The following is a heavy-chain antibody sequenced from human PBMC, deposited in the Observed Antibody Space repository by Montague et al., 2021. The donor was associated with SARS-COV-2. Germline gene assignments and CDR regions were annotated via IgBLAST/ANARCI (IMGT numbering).Heavy chain of an antibody. J-gene: IGHJ6*02. V-gene: IGHV3-74*01. CDR3: ASDMTTAYYYYYGMDV. D-gene: IGHD4-11*01. CDR1: GFTFSSYW. Sequence: SLRLSCAASGFTFSSYWMHWVRQAPGKGLVWVSRINSDGSSTSYADSVKGGFTISRDNAKNTLYLQMNSLRAEDTAVYYCASDMTTAYYYYYGMDVWGQGTTVTVSS. CDR2: INSDGSST.